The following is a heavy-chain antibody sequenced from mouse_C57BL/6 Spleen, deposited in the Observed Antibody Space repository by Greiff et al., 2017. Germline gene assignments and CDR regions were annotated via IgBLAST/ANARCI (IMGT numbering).Heavy chain of an antibody. CDR1: GYTFTSYW. CDR3: AREDDAGYFDY. D-gene: IGHD2-12*01. Sequence: QVQLQQPGAELVKPRASVKLSCKASGYTFTSYWMHWVKQRPGQGLEWIGMIHPNSGSTNYNEKFKSKATLTVDKSSSTAYMQLSSLTSEDSAVYYCAREDDAGYFDYWGQGTTLTVSS. CDR2: IHPNSGST. J-gene: IGHJ2*01. V-gene: IGHV1-64*01.